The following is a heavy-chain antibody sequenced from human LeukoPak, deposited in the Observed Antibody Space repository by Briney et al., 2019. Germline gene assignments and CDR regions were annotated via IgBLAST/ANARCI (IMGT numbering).Heavy chain of an antibody. Sequence: ASVKVSCKTPGYTFTDYYMQWVRQAPGQGLEWMGWINPSDGDTKSARKFQGRVTMTRDTSISTAYLELSRLTSDDTAIYYCARDCSGADCYSGNAFDIWGQGTMVTVSS. CDR3: ARDCSGADCYSGNAFDI. D-gene: IGHD2-15*01. CDR1: GYTFTDYY. V-gene: IGHV1-2*02. J-gene: IGHJ3*02. CDR2: INPSDGDT.